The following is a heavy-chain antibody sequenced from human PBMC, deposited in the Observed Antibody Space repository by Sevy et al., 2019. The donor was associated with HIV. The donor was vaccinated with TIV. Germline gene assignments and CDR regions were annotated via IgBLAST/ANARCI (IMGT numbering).Heavy chain of an antibody. V-gene: IGHV3-66*01. CDR1: GFPVSSNY. Sequence: GGSLRLSCAASGFPVSSNYMSWVRQAPGKGLEWVSVIYRDGSTYHADSVKGRFTISRDNTKNTLYLQMNSLRVEDTAWYYCASGKSGYGYGLDYWGQGTLVTVSS. D-gene: IGHD5-18*01. CDR3: ASGKSGYGYGLDY. CDR2: IYRDGST. J-gene: IGHJ4*02.